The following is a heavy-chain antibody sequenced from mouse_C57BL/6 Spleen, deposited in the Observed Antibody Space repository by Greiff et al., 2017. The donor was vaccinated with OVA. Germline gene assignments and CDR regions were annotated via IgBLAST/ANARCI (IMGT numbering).Heavy chain of an antibody. Sequence: VQLQQSGAELVKPGASVTLSCKASGYTFTDYDMHWVKQTPVNGLEWIGAIDPDNGGTSYNQKFKGKAILTADKSTSTAYMKLRRLTCEDTALYYCTRSEYAVTGFAYWGQGTLVTVSA. CDR3: TRSEYAVTGFAY. V-gene: IGHV1-15*01. CDR1: GYTFTDYD. CDR2: IDPDNGGT. D-gene: IGHD5-1*01. J-gene: IGHJ3*01.